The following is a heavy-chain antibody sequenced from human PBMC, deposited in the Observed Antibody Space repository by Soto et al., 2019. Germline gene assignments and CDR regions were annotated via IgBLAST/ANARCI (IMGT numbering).Heavy chain of an antibody. CDR2: IYYSGST. D-gene: IGHD5-18*01. J-gene: IGHJ6*02. V-gene: IGHV4-31*03. CDR1: GGSISSGGYY. Sequence: LSLTCTVSGGSISSGGYYWSWIRQHPGKGLEWIGYIYYSGSTYYNPSLKSRVTISVDTSKNQFSLKLSSVTAADTAVYYCARDAPLSIQHTSGMDVWGQGTTVTVSS. CDR3: ARDAPLSIQHTSGMDV.